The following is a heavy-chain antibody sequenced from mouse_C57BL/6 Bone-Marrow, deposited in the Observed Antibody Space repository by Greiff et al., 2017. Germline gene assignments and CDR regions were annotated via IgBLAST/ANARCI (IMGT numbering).Heavy chain of an antibody. CDR2: INPSSGYT. CDR1: GYTFTSYT. V-gene: IGHV1-4*01. Sequence: QVQLQQSGAELARPGASVKMSCKASGYTFTSYTMHWVKQRPGQCLEWIGYINPSSGYTKYNQKFKDKATLTADKSSSTAYMQLGSLASEDSAVYYCARSELGGYWGQGTTLTVSS. J-gene: IGHJ2*01. D-gene: IGHD4-1*01. CDR3: ARSELGGY.